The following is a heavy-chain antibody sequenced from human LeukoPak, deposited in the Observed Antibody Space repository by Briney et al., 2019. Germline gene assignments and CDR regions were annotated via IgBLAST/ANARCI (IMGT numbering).Heavy chain of an antibody. D-gene: IGHD3-3*01. J-gene: IGHJ5*02. CDR2: IKQDGTEK. CDR3: VRDDFWSGYSRYNWFDP. CDR1: GFSFSSYK. V-gene: IGHV3-7*01. Sequence: PGGSLRLSCAASGFSFSSYKMSWVRQVPGKGLEWVANIKQDGTEKYYVDSVKGRFTISRDNAENSLHLQMSSLRVEDTAVYYCVRDDFWSGYSRYNWFDPWGQGTLVTVSS.